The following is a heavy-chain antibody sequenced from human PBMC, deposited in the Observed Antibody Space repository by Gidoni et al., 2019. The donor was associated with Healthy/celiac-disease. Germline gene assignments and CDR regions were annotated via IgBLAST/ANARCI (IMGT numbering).Heavy chain of an antibody. CDR1: GFTFSSYA. J-gene: IGHJ3*02. CDR2: ISGSGGST. V-gene: IGHV3-23*01. CDR3: AKDRHDILTGSHPNAFDI. D-gene: IGHD3-9*01. Sequence: EVQLLESGGGLVQPGGSLRLSCAASGFTFSSYAMSWVRQAPGTGLEWVSAISGSGGSTYYADSVKGRFTISRDNSKNTLYLQMNSLRAEDTAVYYCAKDRHDILTGSHPNAFDIWGQGTMVTVSS.